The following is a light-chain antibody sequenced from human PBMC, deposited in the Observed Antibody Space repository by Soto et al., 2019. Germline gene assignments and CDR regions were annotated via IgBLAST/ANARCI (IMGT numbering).Light chain of an antibody. Sequence: IVLTQSPATLSLSPGERATLSCTASQHVTTTYIAWYQQKFGQAPRLLIYGASTRATGTPDRFTGGGFGTDFTLPISRVEPEDFAVYYCQQYDSSFPFGGGTKVDIK. J-gene: IGKJ4*01. CDR3: QQYDSSFP. CDR1: QHVTTTY. CDR2: GAS. V-gene: IGKV3-20*01.